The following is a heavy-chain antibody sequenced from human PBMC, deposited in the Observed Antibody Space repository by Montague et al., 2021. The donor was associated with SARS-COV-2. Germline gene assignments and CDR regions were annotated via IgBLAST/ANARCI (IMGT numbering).Heavy chain of an antibody. V-gene: IGHV2-70*01. D-gene: IGHD6-19*01. J-gene: IGHJ4*02. CDR2: IDWDDDK. CDR3: ARIASSGWFGRRGYCCDD. CDR1: GFSLSTSGMC. Sequence: PALVKPPQTLTLTCTFSGFSLSTSGMCVSWIRQPPGKALEWLALIDWDDDKYYSTSLKTRLTISKDTSKNQVVLTMTNMDPVDTATYFCARIASSGWFGRRGYCCDDWGQGTLVTVSS.